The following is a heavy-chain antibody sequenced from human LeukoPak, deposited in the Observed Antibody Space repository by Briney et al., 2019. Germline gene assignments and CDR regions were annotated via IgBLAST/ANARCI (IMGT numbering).Heavy chain of an antibody. V-gene: IGHV4-59*08. Sequence: SETLSLTCTVSGGSISSYYWSWIRQPPGKGLEWIGYIYYSGSTNYNPSLKSRVTISVDTSKNQFSLKLSSVTAADTAVYYCARRTKYCSSTSCYILLDYWGQGTLVTVSS. D-gene: IGHD2-2*02. J-gene: IGHJ4*02. CDR1: GGSISSYY. CDR2: IYYSGST. CDR3: ARRTKYCSSTSCYILLDY.